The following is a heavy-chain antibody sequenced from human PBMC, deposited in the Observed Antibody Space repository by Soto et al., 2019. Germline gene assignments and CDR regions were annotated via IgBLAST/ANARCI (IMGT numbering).Heavy chain of an antibody. D-gene: IGHD6-19*01. CDR3: AREHIAVAGTGVFYYYGMDV. CDR2: IYYSGST. J-gene: IGHJ6*02. V-gene: IGHV4-59*01. CDR1: GGSISSYY. Sequence: PSETLSLACTVSGGSISSYYWSWIRQPPGKGLEWIGYIYYSGSTNYNPSLKSRVTISVDTSKNQFSLKLSYVTAADTAVYHCAREHIAVAGTGVFYYYGMDVWGQGTTVTVSS.